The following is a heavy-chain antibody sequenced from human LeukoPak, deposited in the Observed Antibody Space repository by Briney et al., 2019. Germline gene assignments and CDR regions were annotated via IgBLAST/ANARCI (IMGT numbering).Heavy chain of an antibody. V-gene: IGHV3-74*01. CDR3: AKGMDYNWFDP. D-gene: IGHD3/OR15-3a*01. Sequence: GGSLRLSCAASGFTFSSFWMRWVCHAPGKGLVWVSRINSDGTGTIYADSVKGRFTISRDNAKNTLYLQMSSLRAEDTAVYYRAKGMDYNWFDPWGQGTLVTVSS. CDR1: GFTFSSFW. CDR2: INSDGTGT. J-gene: IGHJ5*02.